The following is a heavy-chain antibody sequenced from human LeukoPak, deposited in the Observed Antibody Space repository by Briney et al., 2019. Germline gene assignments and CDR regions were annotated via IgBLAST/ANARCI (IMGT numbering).Heavy chain of an antibody. V-gene: IGHV1-2*02. D-gene: IGHD3-10*01. Sequence: ASVKVSCKASGYTFTSYYMHWVRQAPGQGLEWMGWINPNSGGTNYAQKFQGRVTMTRDTSISTAYMELSRLSSDDTAVYYCARDLYSRRMDYYGSGSYLAYWGQGTLVTVSS. CDR3: ARDLYSRRMDYYGSGSYLAY. J-gene: IGHJ4*02. CDR1: GYTFTSYY. CDR2: INPNSGGT.